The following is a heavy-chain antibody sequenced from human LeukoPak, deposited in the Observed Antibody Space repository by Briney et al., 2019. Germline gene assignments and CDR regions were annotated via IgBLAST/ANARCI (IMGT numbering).Heavy chain of an antibody. Sequence: GGSLRLSCAASGFTFSSYWMHWVRQAPGKGLVWVSRINSDGSSTSYADSVKGRFTISRDSAKNTLYLQMNSLRAEDTAVYYCARGSFYGDHAAYWGQGTLVTVSS. V-gene: IGHV3-74*01. CDR3: ARGSFYGDHAAY. CDR2: INSDGSST. D-gene: IGHD4-17*01. CDR1: GFTFSSYW. J-gene: IGHJ4*02.